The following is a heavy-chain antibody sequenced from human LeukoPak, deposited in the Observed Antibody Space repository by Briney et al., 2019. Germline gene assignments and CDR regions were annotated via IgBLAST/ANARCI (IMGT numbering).Heavy chain of an antibody. CDR1: GFTFNSYA. D-gene: IGHD3-22*01. V-gene: IGHV3-21*01. J-gene: IGHJ5*02. Sequence: GGSMRLSCAASGFTFNSYAFNWVRQAPGKGLEWVSSISSGSSFMYYADSVKGRFTISRDNAKNSLYLQMNSLRAKDTALYYCARDYYDSSGSSWFDPWGQGTLVTVSS. CDR2: ISSGSSFM. CDR3: ARDYYDSSGSSWFDP.